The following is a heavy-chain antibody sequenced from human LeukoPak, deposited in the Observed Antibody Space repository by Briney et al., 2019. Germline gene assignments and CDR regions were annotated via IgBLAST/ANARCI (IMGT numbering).Heavy chain of an antibody. Sequence: GGSLRLSCAASGFTFSDYYMSWIRPAPGKGLEWVSYISSSSSYTNYADSVKGRFTISRDNAKNSLYLQMNSLRAEDTAVYYCARDRHGDYDYYYYGMDVWGKGTTVTVSS. CDR1: GFTFSDYY. D-gene: IGHD4-17*01. CDR3: ARDRHGDYDYYYYGMDV. J-gene: IGHJ6*04. V-gene: IGHV3-11*06. CDR2: ISSSSSYT.